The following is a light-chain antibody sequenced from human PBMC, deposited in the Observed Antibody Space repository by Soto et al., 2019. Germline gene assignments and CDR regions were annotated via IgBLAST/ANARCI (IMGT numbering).Light chain of an antibody. CDR3: SSYTGSSTS. V-gene: IGLV2-14*01. CDR2: DVT. J-gene: IGLJ3*02. Sequence: QSVLTQPASVSGSPGQSITISCTGTSSDVGRYNYVSWYQQHPGKAPKLIIYDVTYRPSGVSDRFSGSKSGSTASLTISGLQAEDEADYYCSSYTGSSTSFGGGTSSPS. CDR1: SSDVGRYNY.